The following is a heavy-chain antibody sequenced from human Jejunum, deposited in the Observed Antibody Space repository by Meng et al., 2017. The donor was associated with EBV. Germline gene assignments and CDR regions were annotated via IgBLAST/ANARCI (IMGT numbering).Heavy chain of an antibody. Sequence: QITCKQTGPTLLKPTQTLTLTCAFSGFALTTNGVGVGWIRQPPGKALEWLAVIYWDDSRLYSPSLNSRLTITKDTSKSQVVLTMTDMDPVDTATYYCAHKGSGSYPLDYWGQGTLVTVSS. CDR1: GFALTTNGVG. J-gene: IGHJ4*02. CDR2: IYWDDSR. V-gene: IGHV2-5*02. D-gene: IGHD1-26*01. CDR3: AHKGSGSYPLDY.